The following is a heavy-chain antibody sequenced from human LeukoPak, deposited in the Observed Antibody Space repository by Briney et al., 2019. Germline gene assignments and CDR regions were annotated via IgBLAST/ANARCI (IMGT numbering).Heavy chain of an antibody. CDR2: INPNSGRT. CDR3: AREYSGSDSGGYFDY. J-gene: IGHJ4*02. CDR1: GCTFTGYY. Sequence: ASVKVSCKASGCTFTGYYMHWVRQAPGQGLEWMGWINPNSGRTNYAQKFQGRVTMTRDTSISTAYMELSRLRSDDTAVYYCAREYSGSDSGGYFDYWGQGTLVTVSS. D-gene: IGHD5-12*01. V-gene: IGHV1-2*02.